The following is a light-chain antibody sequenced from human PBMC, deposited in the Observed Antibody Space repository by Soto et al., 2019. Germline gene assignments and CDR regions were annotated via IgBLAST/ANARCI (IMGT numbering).Light chain of an antibody. V-gene: IGLV3-21*04. CDR2: YDV. J-gene: IGLJ3*02. CDR3: QVWDGSTHHLV. CDR1: KVGSKS. Sequence: SYELTQPPSVSVAPGRTATITCGGSKVGSKSVHWYQQKPGQAPVLVIYYDVDRPSGIPERFSGSNSGDTATLTIASVEAGDEADYYCQVWDGSTHHLVFGGGTQLTVL.